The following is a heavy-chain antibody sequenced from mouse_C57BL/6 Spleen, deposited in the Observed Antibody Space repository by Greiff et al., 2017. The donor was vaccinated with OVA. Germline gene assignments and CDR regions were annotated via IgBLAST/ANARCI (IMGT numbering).Heavy chain of an antibody. V-gene: IGHV1-59*01. CDR1: GYTFTSYW. CDR2: IDPSDSYT. Sequence: QVQLQQPGAELVRPGTSVKLSCKASGYTFTSYWMHWVKQRPGQGLEWIGVIDPSDSYTNYNQKFKGKATLTVDTSSSTAYMQLSSLTSEDSAVXYCARHYPPWFDYWGQGTTLTVSS. J-gene: IGHJ2*01. D-gene: IGHD1-1*02. CDR3: ARHYPPWFDY.